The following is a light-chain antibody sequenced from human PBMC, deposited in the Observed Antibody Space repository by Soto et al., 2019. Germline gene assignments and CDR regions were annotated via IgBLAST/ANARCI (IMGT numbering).Light chain of an antibody. CDR2: GNS. V-gene: IGLV1-40*01. CDR3: QSYDNSLSAFVV. J-gene: IGLJ2*01. Sequence: QSVLTQPPSVSGAPGQRVTISCTGSSSNIGAGYDVHWYKQLPGRAPKLVIYGNSDRPSGVPDRFSGSNSGTSASLVITGLQAEDEADYYCQSYDNSLSAFVVFGGGTKVTVL. CDR1: SSNIGAGYD.